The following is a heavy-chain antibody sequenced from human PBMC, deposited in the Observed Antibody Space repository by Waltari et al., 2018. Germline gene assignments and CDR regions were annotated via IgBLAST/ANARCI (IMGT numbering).Heavy chain of an antibody. D-gene: IGHD6-13*01. CDR2: INQSGST. J-gene: IGHJ4*02. CDR3: ARVGAGQQLGTGDY. Sequence: QVQLQQWGAGLLKPSETLSLTCAVYGGSFSGYYWRWIRQPPGKGLEWTGEINQSGSTNYDPSLKSRVTISVDTSKSQFSLKLSSVTAADTAVYYCARVGAGQQLGTGDYWGQGTLVTVSS. CDR1: GGSFSGYY. V-gene: IGHV4-34*01.